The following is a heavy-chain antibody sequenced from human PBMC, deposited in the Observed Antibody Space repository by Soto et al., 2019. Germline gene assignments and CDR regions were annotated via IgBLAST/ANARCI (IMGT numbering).Heavy chain of an antibody. CDR2: IWPDGNNK. D-gene: IGHD1-1*01. CDR1: GFTFNTYG. J-gene: IGHJ4*02. V-gene: IGHV3-33*01. Sequence: QVQLVESGGGVVQPGRSLRLSCAASGFTFNTYGFHWVRQAPGKGLEWVAVIWPDGNNKYYADSVKGRFTISRDSSKNTLYLQMNSLRVEDTAVYYCARIQLDTIMALDYWGQGTLVTVSS. CDR3: ARIQLDTIMALDY.